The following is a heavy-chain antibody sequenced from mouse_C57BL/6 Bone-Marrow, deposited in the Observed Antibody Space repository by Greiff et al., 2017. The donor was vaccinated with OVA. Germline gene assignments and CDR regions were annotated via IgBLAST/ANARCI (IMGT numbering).Heavy chain of an antibody. J-gene: IGHJ4*01. CDR2: IYPGDGDT. Sequence: QVQLKESGPELVKPGASVKISCKASGYAFSSSWMNWVKQRPGKGLEWIGRIYPGDGDTNYNGKFKGKATLTADKSSSTAYMQLSSLTSEDSAVYFCAMICYGSSGAMDYWGQGTSVTVSS. CDR1: GYAFSSSW. CDR3: AMICYGSSGAMDY. D-gene: IGHD2-1*01. V-gene: IGHV1-82*01.